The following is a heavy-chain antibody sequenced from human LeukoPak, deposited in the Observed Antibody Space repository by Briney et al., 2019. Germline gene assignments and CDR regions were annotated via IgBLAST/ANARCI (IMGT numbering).Heavy chain of an antibody. CDR3: AREEFIFIVGATRQRYFDY. CDR1: GFTFSSYA. CDR2: IWSDGSNK. V-gene: IGHV3-33*01. D-gene: IGHD1-26*01. Sequence: GGSLRLSCAASGFTFSSYAMHWVRQAPGKGLEWVALIWSDGSNKYYTDSVKGRFTISRDNSKNTLYLQMNSLRAEDTAVYFCAREEFIFIVGATRQRYFDYWGQGTLVTVSS. J-gene: IGHJ4*02.